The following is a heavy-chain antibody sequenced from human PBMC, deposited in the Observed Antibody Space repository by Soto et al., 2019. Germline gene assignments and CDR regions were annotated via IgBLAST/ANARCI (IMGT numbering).Heavy chain of an antibody. CDR1: GGSISSGGYY. J-gene: IGHJ4*02. V-gene: IGHV4-31*03. CDR3: ARVGEVRYGSGSYSPLYFDY. Sequence: SETLSLTCTVSGGSISSGGYYWSWIRQHPGKGLEWIGYIYYSGSTYYNPSLKSRVTISVDTSKNQFSLKLSSVTAADTAVYYCARVGEVRYGSGSYSPLYFDYWGQGTLVTVSS. CDR2: IYYSGST. D-gene: IGHD3-10*01.